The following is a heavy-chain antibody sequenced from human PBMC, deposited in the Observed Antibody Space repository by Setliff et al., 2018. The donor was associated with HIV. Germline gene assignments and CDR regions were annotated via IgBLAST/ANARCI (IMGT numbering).Heavy chain of an antibody. D-gene: IGHD3-10*01. CDR2: IYSSGST. V-gene: IGHV4-4*07. Sequence: SETLSLTCTVSGGSISRYHWTWIRQPAGKGLEWIGRIYSSGSTNYNPSLKSRVSMSVDTSKNQFSLKVNSVTAADTAVYYCARDFDYGSDPGFFDPWGHGTLVTVSS. J-gene: IGHJ5*02. CDR1: GGSISRYH. CDR3: ARDFDYGSDPGFFDP.